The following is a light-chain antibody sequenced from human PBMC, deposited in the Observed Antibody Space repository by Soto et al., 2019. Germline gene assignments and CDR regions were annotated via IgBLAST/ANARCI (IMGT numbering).Light chain of an antibody. CDR2: DVS. J-gene: IGLJ1*01. CDR3: CSFAGSYTFV. Sequence: QSALTQPRPVSGSPGQSVNLSCTGASSNVGGYNYVSWYQQHPGKVPKLMIYDVSKRPSGVPDRFSGSKSGNTASLTISGLQAEDEADYYCCSFAGSYTFVFGTGTKVTVL. CDR1: SSNVGGYNY. V-gene: IGLV2-11*01.